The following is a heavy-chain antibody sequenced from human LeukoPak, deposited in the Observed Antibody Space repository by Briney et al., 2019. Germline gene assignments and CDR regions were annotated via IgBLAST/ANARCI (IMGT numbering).Heavy chain of an antibody. J-gene: IGHJ5*02. V-gene: IGHV1-18*01. D-gene: IGHD5-24*01. CDR3: ARTRRDGYNTYNWFDP. CDR2: ISAYNGNT. CDR1: GYTFTSYG. Sequence: ASVKVSCKASGYTFTSYGISWVRQAPGQGLEWMGWISAYNGNTNYAQKLQGRVTMTTDTSTSTAYMELRSLRSDDTAVYYCARTRRDGYNTYNWFDPWGQGTLVTVSS.